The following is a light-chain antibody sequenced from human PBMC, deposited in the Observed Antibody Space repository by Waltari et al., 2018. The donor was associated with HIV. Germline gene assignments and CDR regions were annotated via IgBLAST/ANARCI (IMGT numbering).Light chain of an antibody. Sequence: QSVLTQPPSASGTPGQRVTISCSGSSSNIRSNTVSWYQQLPGTAPKLLTYSNAQRPSGVPDRFSGSKSGTSASLAISGLQSEDEADYYCAAWDDSLNGWVFGGGTKLTVL. CDR3: AAWDDSLNGWV. CDR2: SNA. V-gene: IGLV1-44*01. J-gene: IGLJ3*02. CDR1: SSNIRSNT.